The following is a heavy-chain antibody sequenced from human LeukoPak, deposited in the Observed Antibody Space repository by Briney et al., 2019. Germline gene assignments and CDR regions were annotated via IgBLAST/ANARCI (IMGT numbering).Heavy chain of an antibody. CDR2: IWYDGSNK. V-gene: IGHV3-33*08. Sequence: GRSLRLSCAASGFTFSSYAMHWVRQAPGKGLEWVAVIWYDGSNKYYADSVKGRFTISRDNSKNTLYLQMNSLRAEDTAVYYCATDYYGSGSYYKGEVDYWGQGTLVTVSS. CDR3: ATDYYGSGSYYKGEVDY. D-gene: IGHD3-10*01. CDR1: GFTFSSYA. J-gene: IGHJ4*02.